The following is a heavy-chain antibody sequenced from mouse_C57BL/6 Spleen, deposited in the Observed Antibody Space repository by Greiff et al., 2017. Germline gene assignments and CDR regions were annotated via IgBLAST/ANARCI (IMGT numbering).Heavy chain of an antibody. CDR2: ISSGSSTI. CDR3: ARHYGSSYVGWYFDV. V-gene: IGHV5-17*01. Sequence: EVHLVESGGGLVKPGGSLKLSCAASGFTFSDYGMHWVRQAPEKGLEWVAFISSGSSTIYYADTVKGRFTISRDNAKNTLFLQMTSLRSEDTARYYCARHYGSSYVGWYFDVWGTGTTVTVSS. D-gene: IGHD1-1*01. CDR1: GFTFSDYG. J-gene: IGHJ1*03.